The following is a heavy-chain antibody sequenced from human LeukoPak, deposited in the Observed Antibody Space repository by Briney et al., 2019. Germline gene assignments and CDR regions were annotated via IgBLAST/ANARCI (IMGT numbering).Heavy chain of an antibody. CDR1: GYTFTSYY. J-gene: IGHJ3*02. D-gene: IGHD2-2*01. CDR3: ARAPTIAVVVPAATERWGAFDI. Sequence: GASVKVSCKASGYTFTSYYMHWVRQAPGQGLEWMGIINPSGGSTSYAQKFQGRVTMTRDTSTSTVYMELSSLRSEDTAVYYCARAPTIAVVVPAATERWGAFDIWGQGTMVTVSS. CDR2: INPSGGST. V-gene: IGHV1-46*01.